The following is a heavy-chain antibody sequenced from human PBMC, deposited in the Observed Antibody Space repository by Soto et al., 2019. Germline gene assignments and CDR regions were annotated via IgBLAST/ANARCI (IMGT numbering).Heavy chain of an antibody. D-gene: IGHD5-12*01. V-gene: IGHV3-9*01. Sequence: EVQLVESGGDLVQPGRSLRLSCSASGFTFNNYAMHWVRQAPGKGLEWVSGISWEGGSIGYADCVKGRFTISRDTAKTSPYLERNSLRSEDTALDYCAKDHEEDFGYDLDYFNYWAQGTLVTVSS. CDR2: ISWEGGSI. CDR1: GFTFNNYA. CDR3: AKDHEEDFGYDLDYFNY. J-gene: IGHJ4*02.